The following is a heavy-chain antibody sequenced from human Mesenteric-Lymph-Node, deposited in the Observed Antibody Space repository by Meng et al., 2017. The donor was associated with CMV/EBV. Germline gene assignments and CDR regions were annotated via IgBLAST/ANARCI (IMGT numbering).Heavy chain of an antibody. CDR1: GGSISSYY. J-gene: IGHJ2*01. D-gene: IGHD2-2*02. CDR2: IYYSGST. Sequence: SETLSLTCTVSGGSISSYYWSWIRQPPGKGLEWIGYIYYSGSTNYNPSLKSRVTISVDTSKNQFSLKLSSVTAADTAVYYCARVGVVVPAARPRYWYFDLWGRGTLVTVSS. CDR3: ARVGVVVPAARPRYWYFDL. V-gene: IGHV4-59*01.